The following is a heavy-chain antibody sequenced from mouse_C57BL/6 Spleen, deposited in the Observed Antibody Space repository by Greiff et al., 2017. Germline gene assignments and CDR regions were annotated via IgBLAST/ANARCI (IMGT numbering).Heavy chain of an antibody. CDR3: ASGGWGYYGSWCAY. Sequence: QVQLQQPGAELVKPGASVKLSCKASGYTFTSYWMQWVKQRPGQGLEWIGEIDPSDSYTNYNQKFKGKATLTVDKSSSTAYMQLSSLTSEDSAVYYWASGGWGYYGSWCAYWGQGTLVTVSA. V-gene: IGHV1-50*01. CDR1: GYTFTSYW. J-gene: IGHJ3*01. CDR2: IDPSDSYT. D-gene: IGHD2-2*01.